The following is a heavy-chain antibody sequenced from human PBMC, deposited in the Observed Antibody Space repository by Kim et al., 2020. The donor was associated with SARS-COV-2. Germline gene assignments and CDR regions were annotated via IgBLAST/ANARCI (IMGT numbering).Heavy chain of an antibody. Sequence: SETLSLTCAVYGGSFSGYYWSWIRQPPGKGLEWIGEINHSGSTNYNPSLKSRVTISVDTSKNQFSLKLSSVTAADTAVYYCARDLDSSGSPFDPWGQGTLVTVSS. CDR1: GGSFSGYY. CDR2: INHSGST. D-gene: IGHD3-22*01. CDR3: ARDLDSSGSPFDP. V-gene: IGHV4-34*01. J-gene: IGHJ5*02.